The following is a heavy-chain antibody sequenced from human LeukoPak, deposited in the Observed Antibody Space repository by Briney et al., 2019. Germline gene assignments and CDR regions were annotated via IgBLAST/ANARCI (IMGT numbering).Heavy chain of an antibody. CDR1: GYTFTSYY. D-gene: IGHD1-14*01. Sequence: GASVKVSCKESGYTFTSYYMHWVRQAPGQALAWMGLIKHSGGSTSYAQKFQGRVTMTRATSTSTVYMELSSLRSEDTVVYYCARDREPEKNYYFDYWGQGTLVTVSS. J-gene: IGHJ4*02. V-gene: IGHV1-46*01. CDR2: IKHSGGST. CDR3: ARDREPEKNYYFDY.